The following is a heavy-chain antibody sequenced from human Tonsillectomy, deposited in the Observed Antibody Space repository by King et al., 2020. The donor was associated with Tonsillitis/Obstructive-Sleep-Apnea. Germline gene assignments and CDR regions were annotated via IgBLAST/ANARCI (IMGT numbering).Heavy chain of an antibody. D-gene: IGHD2-2*01. Sequence: VQLVESGGGLVQPGGSLRLSCAASGFTFSSYWMHWVRQAPGKGLVWVSRINSDGGSTNYADSVKGRFTISRDNAKNTLYLQMNSLRAEDTAVYYCAYCSVTRCYRSRFDYWGQGTLVTVSS. V-gene: IGHV3-74*01. J-gene: IGHJ4*02. CDR2: INSDGGST. CDR1: GFTFSSYW. CDR3: AYCSVTRCYRSRFDY.